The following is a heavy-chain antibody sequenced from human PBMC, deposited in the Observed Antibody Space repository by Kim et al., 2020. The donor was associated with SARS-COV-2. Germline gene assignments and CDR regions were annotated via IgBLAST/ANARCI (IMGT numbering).Heavy chain of an antibody. Sequence: SETLSLTCTVSGGSISSSSYYWGWIRQPPGKGLEWIGSIYYSGSTYYNPSLKSRVTISVDTSKNQFSLKLSSVTAADTAVYYCARLVSLAEWEHPGDWFDPWGQGTLVTVSS. CDR3: ARLVSLAEWEHPGDWFDP. D-gene: IGHD1-26*01. J-gene: IGHJ5*02. CDR2: IYYSGST. V-gene: IGHV4-39*01. CDR1: GGSISSSSYY.